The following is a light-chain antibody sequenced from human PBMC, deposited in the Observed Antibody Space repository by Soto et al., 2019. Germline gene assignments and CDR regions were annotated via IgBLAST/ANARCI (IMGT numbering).Light chain of an antibody. CDR1: QSVSSY. CDR2: DAS. V-gene: IGKV3-11*01. CDR3: QLYGISPR. Sequence: EMVMKQSPATLSLSPGERATLSCRASQSVSSYLAWYQQKPGQAPRLLIYDASNRATGIPARFSGSGSGTDFTLTISSLEPEDFAVYYCQLYGISPRFGQGTRLEIK. J-gene: IGKJ5*01.